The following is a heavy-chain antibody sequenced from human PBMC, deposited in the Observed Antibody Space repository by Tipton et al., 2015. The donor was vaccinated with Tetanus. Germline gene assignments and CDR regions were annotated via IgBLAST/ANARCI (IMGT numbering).Heavy chain of an antibody. CDR1: MFTFSTYT. Sequence: SLRLSCTSSMFTFSTYTMAWVRQRPGKGLEWVSSINGASTLIHYADPVKDRFTVSRDNTEKSLFLQMDRLRLEDTAVYYCAAWSRGWQADLWGQGTLVTVSS. CDR2: INGASTLI. D-gene: IGHD3-3*01. J-gene: IGHJ5*02. CDR3: AAWSRGWQADL. V-gene: IGHV3-21*01.